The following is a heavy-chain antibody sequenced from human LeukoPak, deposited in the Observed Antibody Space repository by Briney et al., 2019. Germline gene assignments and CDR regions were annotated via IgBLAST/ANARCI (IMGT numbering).Heavy chain of an antibody. V-gene: IGHV3-23*01. Sequence: GALRLSCAASGFTFSSYAMSWVRQAPGKGLEWVSAISGSGGSTYYADSVKGRFTISRDNSKNTLYLQMNSLRAEDTAVYYCAKVPLSRSYYFDYWGQGTLVTVSS. CDR1: GFTFSSYA. CDR3: AKVPLSRSYYFDY. J-gene: IGHJ4*02. CDR2: ISGSGGST.